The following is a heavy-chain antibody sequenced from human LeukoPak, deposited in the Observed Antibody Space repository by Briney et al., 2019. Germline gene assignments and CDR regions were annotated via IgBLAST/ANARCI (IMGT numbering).Heavy chain of an antibody. CDR3: SRQFSSYFDY. CDR2: ISSSSSYI. J-gene: IGHJ4*02. CDR1: GFTFSSYR. Sequence: GGSLRLSCAVSGFTFSSYRMNWVRQAPGKGLEWVSSISSSSSYIYYADSVKGRFTISRDNAKNSLYLQMNSLRAEDTAVYYCSRQFSSYFDYWGQGTLVTVSS. V-gene: IGHV3-21*01.